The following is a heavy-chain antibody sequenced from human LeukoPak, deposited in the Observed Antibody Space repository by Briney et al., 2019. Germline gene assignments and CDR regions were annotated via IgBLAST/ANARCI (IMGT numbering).Heavy chain of an antibody. CDR1: GFTFSSYW. Sequence: GGSLRLSCAASGFTFSSYWMNWVRQAPGKGLEWVANIKQDGSEKFYVDSVKGRFTISRDNAKNSLYLQMNSLRAEDTAVYYCARTVGDYTPGGFDYWGQGTLVTVSS. V-gene: IGHV3-7*01. CDR2: IKQDGSEK. CDR3: ARTVGDYTPGGFDY. D-gene: IGHD2-21*02. J-gene: IGHJ4*02.